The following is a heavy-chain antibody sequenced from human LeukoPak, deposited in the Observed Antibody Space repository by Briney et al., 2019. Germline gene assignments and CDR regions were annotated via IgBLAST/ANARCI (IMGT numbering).Heavy chain of an antibody. CDR1: GGSISSYY. Sequence: SETLSLTCTVSGGSISSYYWSWIRQPPGKGLEWIGYIYYSGSTIYNPSLKSRVTISVDTSKNQFSLKLSSVTAADTAVYYCARGGYGDAFDIWGQGTMVTVSS. CDR2: IYYSGST. J-gene: IGHJ3*02. V-gene: IGHV4-59*01. CDR3: ARGGYGDAFDI. D-gene: IGHD6-25*01.